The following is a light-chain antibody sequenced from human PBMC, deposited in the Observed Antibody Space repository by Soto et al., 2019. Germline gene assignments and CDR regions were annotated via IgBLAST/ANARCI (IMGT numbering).Light chain of an antibody. J-gene: IGKJ4*01. CDR1: QSIMTN. CDR2: GAS. V-gene: IGKV3D-15*01. CDR3: QQYDNWHPLT. Sequence: EIVMTQSPATLSVSPGERATLSCRASQSIMTNLAWYQQKPGQAPRLLMYGASTRATGVPARFSGTGSGTEFTLTISGLQSEDFALYYCQQYDNWHPLTFGGGTRVDIK.